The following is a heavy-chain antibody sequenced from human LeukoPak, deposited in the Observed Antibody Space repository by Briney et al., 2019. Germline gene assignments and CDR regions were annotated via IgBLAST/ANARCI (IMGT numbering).Heavy chain of an antibody. CDR1: GFTFSSYS. V-gene: IGHV3-21*01. Sequence: GGSLRPSCAASGFTFSSYSMNWVRQAPGKGLEWVSSISSSSSYIYYADSVKGRFTISRDNAKNSLYLQMNSLRAEDTAVYYCARTYYDFWSGSSPLFYWGQGTLVTVSS. CDR3: ARTYYDFWSGSSPLFY. CDR2: ISSSSSYI. D-gene: IGHD3-3*01. J-gene: IGHJ4*02.